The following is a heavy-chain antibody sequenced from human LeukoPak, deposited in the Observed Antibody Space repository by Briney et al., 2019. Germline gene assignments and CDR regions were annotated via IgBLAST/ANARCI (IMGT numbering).Heavy chain of an antibody. D-gene: IGHD4-23*01. J-gene: IGHJ4*02. V-gene: IGHV1-3*01. CDR1: GYTITSYA. Sequence: ASVKVSCKASGYTITSYAMHWVRQAPGQRLEWKGWTNAGNGNTKYSQKFQGRVTITRDTSASTAYLELSSLRSEDTAVYYCARATTVVDPFDYWGQGTLVTVSS. CDR3: ARATTVVDPFDY. CDR2: TNAGNGNT.